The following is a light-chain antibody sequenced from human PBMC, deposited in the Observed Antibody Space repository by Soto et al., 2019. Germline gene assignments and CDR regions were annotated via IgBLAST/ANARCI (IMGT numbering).Light chain of an antibody. V-gene: IGKV1-39*01. J-gene: IGKJ2*01. CDR3: QQSYSSPYA. CDR1: QTISTY. CDR2: AAS. Sequence: DIQTTQSPSSLSASVGDRVTITCRASQTISTYLNWYQQKPGKAPKLLITAASSLQSGVPSRFTGGGYGTEFTLTISSLQPEDFATYYCQQSYSSPYAFGQGTKLEI.